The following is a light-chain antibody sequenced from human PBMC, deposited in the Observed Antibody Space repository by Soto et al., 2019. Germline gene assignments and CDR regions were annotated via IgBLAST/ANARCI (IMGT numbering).Light chain of an antibody. J-gene: IGLJ2*01. CDR2: EVS. Sequence: QSVLTQPASVSGSPGQSITISCTGTSSDVGTYNYVSWYQQHPGKAPKLIIYEVSNRPSGVSNRFSGSKSGNTASLTISGLQAEDEADYYCGSYTGNNAWLFGGGTQLTVL. CDR1: SSDVGTYNY. V-gene: IGLV2-14*01. CDR3: GSYTGNNAWL.